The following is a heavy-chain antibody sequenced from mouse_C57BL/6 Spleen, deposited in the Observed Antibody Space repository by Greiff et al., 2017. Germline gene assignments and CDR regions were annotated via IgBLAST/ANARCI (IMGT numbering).Heavy chain of an antibody. CDR1: GYSITSGYY. CDR2: ISYDGSN. J-gene: IGHJ3*01. CDR3: ARDRDGGAY. D-gene: IGHD1-1*02. V-gene: IGHV3-6*01. Sequence: EVHLVESGPGLVKPSQSLSLTCSVTGYSITSGYYWNWIRQFPGNKLEWMGYISYDGSNNYNPSLKNRISITRDTAKNQFFLKLNSVTTEDTATYYCARDRDGGAYWGQGTLVTVSA.